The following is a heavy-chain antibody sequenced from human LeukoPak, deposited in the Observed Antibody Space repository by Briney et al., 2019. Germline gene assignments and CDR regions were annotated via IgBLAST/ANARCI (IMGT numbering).Heavy chain of an antibody. CDR1: GGTFSSYA. Sequence: GASVKVSCKASGGTFSSYAICWERQAPGQGLEWMGGIIPIFGTADYAQKFQVRVTITADESTSTAYMELSSLRSEDTAVYYCARLPLRSIAVGYYGMDVWGQGTTVTVSS. V-gene: IGHV1-69*13. CDR2: IIPIFGTA. J-gene: IGHJ6*02. CDR3: ARLPLRSIAVGYYGMDV. D-gene: IGHD6-6*01.